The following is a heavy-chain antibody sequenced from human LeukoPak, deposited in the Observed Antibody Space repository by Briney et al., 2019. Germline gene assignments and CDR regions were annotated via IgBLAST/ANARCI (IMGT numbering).Heavy chain of an antibody. CDR1: GGTFSSYA. CDR2: IIPIFGTA. J-gene: IGHJ4*02. Sequence: GASVKVSCKASGGTFSSYAISWVRQAPGQGLEWMGGIIPIFGTANYAQKFQGRVTITADKSTSTAYMELSSLRSEDTAVYYCARVRLYSGYDYYFDYWGQGTLLTVSS. CDR3: ARVRLYSGYDYYFDY. V-gene: IGHV1-69*06. D-gene: IGHD5-12*01.